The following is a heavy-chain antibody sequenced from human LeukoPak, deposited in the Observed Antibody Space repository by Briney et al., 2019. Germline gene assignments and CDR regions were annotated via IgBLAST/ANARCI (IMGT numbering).Heavy chain of an antibody. J-gene: IGHJ6*03. CDR1: GFTFSDSY. Sequence: PGGSLRLSCAASGFTFSDSYMSWIRQAPGKGLEWISYISSGFINIYYADSVKGRFTISRDDSKSTLFLEVNSLRPEDTAVYYCGRAGGAWSRTHYYYYMDVWGKGTTVTVSS. V-gene: IGHV3-11*04. CDR3: GRAGGAWSRTHYYYYMDV. CDR2: ISSGFINI. D-gene: IGHD1/OR15-1a*01.